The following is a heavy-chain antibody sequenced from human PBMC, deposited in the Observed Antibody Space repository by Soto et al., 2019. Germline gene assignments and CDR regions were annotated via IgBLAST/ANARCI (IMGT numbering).Heavy chain of an antibody. D-gene: IGHD3-10*01. CDR3: ARGTPRVRGGIINSHFLNGMDV. V-gene: IGHV4-34*01. J-gene: IGHJ6*02. CDR2: INHSGST. CDR1: GGSFSGYY. Sequence: QVQLQQWGAGLLKPSETLSLTCAVYGGSFSGYYWRWIRQSPGKGLEWIGEINHSGSTKYNPSLKSRITISVETSKTQFSLKLRCVPAADTAVYFCARGTPRVRGGIINSHFLNGMDVWGQGTTVTVSS.